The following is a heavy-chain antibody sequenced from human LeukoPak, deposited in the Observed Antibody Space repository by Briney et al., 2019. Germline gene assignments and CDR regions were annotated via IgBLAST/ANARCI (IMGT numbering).Heavy chain of an antibody. V-gene: IGHV4-4*07. J-gene: IGHJ3*02. Sequence: SETLSLTCTVSGGSISSYYWSWIRQPAGKGPEWIGRIYTSGSTNYNPSLKSRVTMSVDTSKNQFSLKLSSVTAADTAVYYCARDYDILTGYYGGDAFDIWGQGTMVTVSS. CDR1: GGSISSYY. CDR3: ARDYDILTGYYGGDAFDI. D-gene: IGHD3-9*01. CDR2: IYTSGST.